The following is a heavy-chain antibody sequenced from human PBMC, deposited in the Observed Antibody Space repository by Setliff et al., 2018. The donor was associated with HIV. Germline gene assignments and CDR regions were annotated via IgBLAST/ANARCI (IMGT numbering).Heavy chain of an antibody. D-gene: IGHD6-19*01. J-gene: IGHJ3*02. V-gene: IGHV3-48*01. Sequence: GGSLRPSCAASGFSFSSYGMNWVRQAPGKGLEWVSYISSTSSNIYYVDSVEGRFTISRDNADNSLYLQMNSLRAEDTAMYYCARYALAVPGYHNAFDIWGQGTMVTVSS. CDR1: GFSFSSYG. CDR3: ARYALAVPGYHNAFDI. CDR2: ISSTSSNI.